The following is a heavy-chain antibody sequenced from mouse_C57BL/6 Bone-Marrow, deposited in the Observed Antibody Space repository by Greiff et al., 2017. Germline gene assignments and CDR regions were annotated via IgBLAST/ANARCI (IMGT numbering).Heavy chain of an antibody. D-gene: IGHD4-1*01. CDR1: GYAFSSSW. CDR3: ARERTEWDEFAY. Sequence: QVQLQQSGPELVKPGASVKISCKASGYAFSSSWMNWVKQRPGKGLEWIGRIYPGDGDTNYNGKFKGKDTLTADKSSSTAYMQLSSLTSEDSAVYFCARERTEWDEFAYWGQGTLVTVSA. CDR2: IYPGDGDT. J-gene: IGHJ3*01. V-gene: IGHV1-82*01.